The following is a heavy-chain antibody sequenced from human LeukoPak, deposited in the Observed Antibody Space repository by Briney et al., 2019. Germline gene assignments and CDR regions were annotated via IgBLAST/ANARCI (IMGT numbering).Heavy chain of an antibody. CDR3: ARDRLAYY. CDR2: IYHSGST. V-gene: IGHV4-30-2*05. J-gene: IGHJ4*02. CDR1: GGSISSGGYY. Sequence: SETLSLTCTVSGGSISSGGYYWSWIRQPPGKGLEWIGYIYHSGSTYYNPSLKSRVTISVDTSKNQFSLKLSSVTAADTAVYYCARDRLAYYWGQGTLVTVSS.